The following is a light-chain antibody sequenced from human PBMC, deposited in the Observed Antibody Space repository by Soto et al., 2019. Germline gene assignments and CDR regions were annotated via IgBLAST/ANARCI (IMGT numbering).Light chain of an antibody. V-gene: IGLV2-14*01. J-gene: IGLJ3*02. CDR3: SSFTTTNTWV. CDR1: RSDVGGYNS. Sequence: QSVLTQPASVSGSPGQSITISCTGTRSDVGGYNSVCWHQQHPGKAPKLIIYEVSKRPSGISDRFSASKSGNTASLTISGLQADDEADYYCSSFTTTNTWVFGGGTKLTVL. CDR2: EVS.